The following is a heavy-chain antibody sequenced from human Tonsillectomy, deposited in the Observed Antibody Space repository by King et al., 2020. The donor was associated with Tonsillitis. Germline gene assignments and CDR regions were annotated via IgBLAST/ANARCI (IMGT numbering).Heavy chain of an antibody. CDR1: GFTFSSYG. Sequence: VQLVESGGGVVQPGRSLRLSCAASGFTFSSYGMHWVRQAPGKGLEWVAVISYDGSNKYYADAVKGRFTISRDNSKNTLYLQMNSLRADDTAVYYCARDQGRSGYFDYGGQGTLATVSA. CDR2: ISYDGSNK. CDR3: ARDQGRSGYFDY. J-gene: IGHJ4*02. V-gene: IGHV3-33*05.